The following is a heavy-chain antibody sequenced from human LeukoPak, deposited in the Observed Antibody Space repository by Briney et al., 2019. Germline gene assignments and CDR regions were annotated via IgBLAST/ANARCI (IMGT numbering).Heavy chain of an antibody. CDR3: ARLWDSTGLYFYYYMDV. V-gene: IGHV4-39*01. Sequence: PSETLSLTCTVSAVSIRGDTYYWGWIRQPPGKGLEWIGNYHIGNTYYNPSLKSRVTISEDTSKNQFSLRVNSVTAADTAVYYCARLWDSTGLYFYYYMDVWGEGTTVTVSS. J-gene: IGHJ6*03. D-gene: IGHD6-19*01. CDR1: AVSIRGDTYY. CDR2: YHIGNT.